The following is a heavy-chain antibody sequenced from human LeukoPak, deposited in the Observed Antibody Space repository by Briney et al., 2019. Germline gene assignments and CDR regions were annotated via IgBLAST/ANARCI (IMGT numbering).Heavy chain of an antibody. J-gene: IGHJ5*02. CDR3: AKGSGGAAFDP. Sequence: GGSLRLSCAASGFSFSTSAMSWVRQAPGKGLEWVSVISGSGGETYYADSAKGRFTISRDNSKSTLYLQMNSLRAEDTAIYHCAKGSGGAAFDPWGQGTLVTVSS. CDR1: GFSFSTSA. D-gene: IGHD2-15*01. V-gene: IGHV3-23*01. CDR2: ISGSGGET.